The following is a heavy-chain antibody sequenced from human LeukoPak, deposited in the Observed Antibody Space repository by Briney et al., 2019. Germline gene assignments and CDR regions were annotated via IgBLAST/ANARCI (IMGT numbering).Heavy chain of an antibody. CDR3: AKEWMGGTTGQYYYYGMDV. D-gene: IGHD1-1*01. Sequence: PGGSLRLSCAASGFTFSSYAMSWVRQAPGKGLEWVSAISGSGGSTYYADSVKGRFTISGDNSKNTLYPQMNSLRAEDTAVYYCAKEWMGGTTGQYYYYGMDVWGQGTTVTVSS. CDR2: ISGSGGST. J-gene: IGHJ6*02. V-gene: IGHV3-23*01. CDR1: GFTFSSYA.